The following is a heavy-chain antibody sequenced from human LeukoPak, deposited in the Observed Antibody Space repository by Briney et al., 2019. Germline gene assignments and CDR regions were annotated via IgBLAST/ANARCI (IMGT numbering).Heavy chain of an antibody. Sequence: SETLSLTCTVSGGSISSTNYYWGWIRQPPGKGLEWVGSFFFPGNTFYNPSLKSRVTISVDTSKNQFSLKLSSVTAADTAVYYCARRVVLNDYVWGSDFDYWGQGTLVTVSS. D-gene: IGHD3-16*01. CDR3: ARRVVLNDYVWGSDFDY. CDR1: GGSISSTNYY. CDR2: FFFPGNT. J-gene: IGHJ4*02. V-gene: IGHV4-39*01.